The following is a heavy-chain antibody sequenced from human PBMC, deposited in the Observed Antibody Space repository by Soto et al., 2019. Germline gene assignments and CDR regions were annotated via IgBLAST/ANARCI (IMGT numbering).Heavy chain of an antibody. D-gene: IGHD1-1*01. V-gene: IGHV4-34*01. CDR2: MSHSGGT. J-gene: IGHJ3*02. Sequence: QVQLQQWGAGLLKPSETLSLTCAVFGGSVNSGNYYWSWIRQPPGKGLEWIGEMSHSGGTHFNPSLKVRGTISVDTSKIQFSLKMSSVTAADTALYYCTRVERGTATTVVDAFDIWGPGTMATVSS. CDR1: GGSVNSGNYY. CDR3: TRVERGTATTVVDAFDI.